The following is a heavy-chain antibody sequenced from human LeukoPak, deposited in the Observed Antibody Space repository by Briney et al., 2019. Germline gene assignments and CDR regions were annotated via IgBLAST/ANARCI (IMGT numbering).Heavy chain of an antibody. Sequence: GGSLRLSCAASGFTFDDYAMHWVRQAPGKGLEWVSLISWDGGSTYYADSVKGRFTISRDNAKNSLYLQMNSLRAEDTALYYCAKDILSDYGGNSFDYWGQGTLVTVSS. CDR3: AKDILSDYGGNSFDY. D-gene: IGHD4-23*01. CDR2: ISWDGGST. J-gene: IGHJ4*02. CDR1: GFTFDDYA. V-gene: IGHV3-43D*03.